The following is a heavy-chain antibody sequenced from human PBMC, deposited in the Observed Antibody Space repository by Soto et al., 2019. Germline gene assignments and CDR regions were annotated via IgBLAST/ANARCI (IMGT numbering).Heavy chain of an antibody. Sequence: ASVKVSCKASGYTFTSYGISWVRQAPGQGLEWMGWISAYNGNTNYAQKLQGRVTMTTDTSTSTAYMELRSLRSDDTAVYYCARDHGPVHRITIFGVVIQTDDYWGRGTLVTVSS. CDR3: ARDHGPVHRITIFGVVIQTDDY. CDR1: GYTFTSYG. D-gene: IGHD3-3*01. V-gene: IGHV1-18*01. J-gene: IGHJ4*02. CDR2: ISAYNGNT.